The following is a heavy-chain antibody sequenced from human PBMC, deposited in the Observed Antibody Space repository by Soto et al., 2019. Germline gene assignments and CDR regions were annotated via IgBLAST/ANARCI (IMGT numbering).Heavy chain of an antibody. CDR1: GASITSTTYF. Sequence: QLQLHESGPGLVKPSETLSLTCMLSGASITSTTYFWAWIRQPPGKGLEWVGSIYYGGKTHYNPSLKSRTTISVDKSMNQLSLQVSSVTAADTAVYYCAKNLPRTGRFDYWGQGTVVTVSS. CDR3: AKNLPRTGRFDY. CDR2: IYYGGKT. J-gene: IGHJ4*02. V-gene: IGHV4-39*01.